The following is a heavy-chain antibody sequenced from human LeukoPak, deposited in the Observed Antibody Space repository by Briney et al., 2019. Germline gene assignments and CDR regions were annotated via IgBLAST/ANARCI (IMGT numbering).Heavy chain of an antibody. D-gene: IGHD3-22*01. CDR2: ISSSSSYI. CDR1: GFTFSSYS. CDR3: ARVLYYYDSSGYFDY. J-gene: IGHJ4*02. Sequence: GGSLRLSCAASGFTFSSYSMNWVRQAPGKGLEWVSSISSSSSYIYYADSVKGRFTISRDNAKNSLYLQMNSLRAEDTALYYCARVLYYYDSSGYFDYWGQGTLVTVSS. V-gene: IGHV3-21*04.